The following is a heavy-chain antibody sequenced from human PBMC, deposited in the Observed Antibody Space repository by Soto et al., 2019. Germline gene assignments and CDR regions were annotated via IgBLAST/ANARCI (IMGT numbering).Heavy chain of an antibody. D-gene: IGHD6-25*01. CDR3: ARAGIAAAGSGEYAMDV. J-gene: IGHJ6*02. CDR1: GYTFTAYY. Sequence: ASVKVSCKASGYTFTAYYIPWVRQAPGQGLEWMGWMNPNSGATKYSQKFQGGVTMTSDTPINTVYMEVSSLRSDDTAIYYCARAGIAAAGSGEYAMDVWGQGTTVPVSS. V-gene: IGHV1-2*02. CDR2: MNPNSGAT.